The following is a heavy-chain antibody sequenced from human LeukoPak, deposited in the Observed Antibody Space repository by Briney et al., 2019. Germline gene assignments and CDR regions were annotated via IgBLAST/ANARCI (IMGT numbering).Heavy chain of an antibody. V-gene: IGHV4-4*02. CDR2: VYHSGST. CDR3: VRRRYNYGFDS. D-gene: IGHD5-18*01. J-gene: IGHJ4*02. Sequence: SETLSLTCDVSGDSISGSNWWNWVRQPPGKGLEWIGGVYHSGSTNYNPSLKSRVTMSADKSKNQFSLELRSVTAADTAVFYCVRRRYNYGFDSWGQGTLVTVSS. CDR1: GDSISGSNW.